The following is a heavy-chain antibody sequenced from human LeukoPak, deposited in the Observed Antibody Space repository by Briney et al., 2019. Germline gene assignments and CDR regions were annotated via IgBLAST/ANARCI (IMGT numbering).Heavy chain of an antibody. CDR2: ISSSSSYI. J-gene: IGHJ6*03. D-gene: IGHD6-19*01. CDR1: GFTFSSYS. Sequence: GGSLRLSCAASGFTFSSYSMNWVRQAPGKGLEWVSSISSSSSYIYYADSVKGRFTISRDNAKNSLYLQMNSLRAEDTAVYYCARAKYSSGWTDDYYYYYMDVWGKGTTVTISS. CDR3: ARAKYSSGWTDDYYYYYMDV. V-gene: IGHV3-21*01.